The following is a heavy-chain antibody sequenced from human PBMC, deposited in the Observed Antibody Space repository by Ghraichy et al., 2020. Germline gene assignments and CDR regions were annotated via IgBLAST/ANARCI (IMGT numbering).Heavy chain of an antibody. CDR2: ITSSSRFI. CDR1: GFTFSSYS. J-gene: IGHJ6*02. CDR3: ARGSTVVRYYYYDGMDV. D-gene: IGHD4-23*01. V-gene: IGHV3-48*02. Sequence: GGSLRLSCVASGFTFSSYSVNWVRQAPGKGLEWVSYITSSSRFISYADSVKGRFTVSRDNAQNSLYLQMNNLRDEDTAVYYCARGSTVVRYYYYDGMDVWGQGTTMTVSS.